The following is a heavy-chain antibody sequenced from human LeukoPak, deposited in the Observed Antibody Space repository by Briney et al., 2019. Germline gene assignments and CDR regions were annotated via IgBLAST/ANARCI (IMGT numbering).Heavy chain of an antibody. CDR3: ASHCSSTSCYADYYYMDV. J-gene: IGHJ6*03. Sequence: SVKVSCKASGGTFSSSGMSWVRQAPGQGLEWMGGIIPMIGTPNYAQKFQGRVTITADESTSTGYMELSSLRSEDTAVYYCASHCSSTSCYADYYYMDVWGKGTTVTVS. CDR2: IIPMIGTP. CDR1: GGTFSSSG. V-gene: IGHV1-69*01. D-gene: IGHD2-2*01.